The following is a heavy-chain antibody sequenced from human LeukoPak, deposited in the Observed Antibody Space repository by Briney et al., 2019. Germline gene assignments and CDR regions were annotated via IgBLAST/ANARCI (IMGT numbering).Heavy chain of an antibody. V-gene: IGHV3-23*01. CDR1: GFTFSTYA. CDR3: AKCEGIFGLVYYYYYMDV. Sequence: PGGSLRLSCAASGFTFSTYAMSWVRQAPGKGLEWVSAISGSSSSTYFADSVKGRFTISRDNSKTTLYLQMNSLRAEDTAVYYCAKCEGIFGLVYYYYYMDVWGKGTTVTVSS. D-gene: IGHD3/OR15-3a*01. J-gene: IGHJ6*03. CDR2: ISGSSSST.